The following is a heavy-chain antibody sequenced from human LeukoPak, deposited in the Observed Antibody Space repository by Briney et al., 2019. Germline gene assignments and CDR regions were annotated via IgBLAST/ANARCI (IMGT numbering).Heavy chain of an antibody. CDR2: IKQDGSEK. CDR1: GFTFSNYY. V-gene: IGHV3-7*01. D-gene: IGHD6-6*01. CDR3: AKDKPHSSSMDY. J-gene: IGHJ4*02. Sequence: PGGSLRLSCVASGFTFSNYYMSWVRQAPGKGLEWVANIKQDGSEKYYVDSVKGRFTISRDNAKNSLYLQMNSLRAEDTAVYYCAKDKPHSSSMDYWGQGTLVTVSS.